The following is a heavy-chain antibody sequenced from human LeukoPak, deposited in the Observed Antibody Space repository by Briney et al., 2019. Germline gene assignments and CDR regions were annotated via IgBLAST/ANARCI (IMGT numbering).Heavy chain of an antibody. CDR1: GFSFSDFY. Sequence: PGGSLRLSCVASGFSFSDFYMSWIRQAPGKGLDWVSYISSSSDYINYADSVKGRFTISRDNAKNSLYLQMNSLRAGDTAVYYCARTLWPYDAFDIWGQGTMVTVSS. J-gene: IGHJ3*02. CDR3: ARTLWPYDAFDI. CDR2: ISSSSDYI. V-gene: IGHV3-11*06. D-gene: IGHD3-16*01.